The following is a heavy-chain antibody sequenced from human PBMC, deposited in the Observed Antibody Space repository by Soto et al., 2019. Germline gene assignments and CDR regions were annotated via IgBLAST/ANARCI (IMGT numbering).Heavy chain of an antibody. CDR1: GGSISSYY. Sequence: PSETLSLTCTVSGGSISSYYWSWIRQPPGKGLEWIGYIYYSGSTNYNPSLKSRVTISVDTSKNQFSLKLSSVTAADTAVYYCARDRPDFDWQGLRWLDPWGQGTLVTVSS. CDR3: ARDRPDFDWQGLRWLDP. V-gene: IGHV4-59*01. J-gene: IGHJ5*02. CDR2: IYYSGST. D-gene: IGHD3-9*01.